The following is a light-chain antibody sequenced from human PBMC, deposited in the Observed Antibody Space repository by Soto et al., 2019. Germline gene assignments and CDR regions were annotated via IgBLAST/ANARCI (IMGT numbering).Light chain of an antibody. CDR3: SSYTSSSTLPVV. CDR1: SSDVGGYNY. V-gene: IGLV2-14*01. Sequence: QSALTQPASVSGSPGQSITISCTGTSSDVGGYNYVSWYQQHPGKAPKLMIYDVSNRPSGVSNRFSGSKSGNTASLTISGRQAEDEADYYCSSYTSSSTLPVVFGGGTKVTVL. CDR2: DVS. J-gene: IGLJ2*01.